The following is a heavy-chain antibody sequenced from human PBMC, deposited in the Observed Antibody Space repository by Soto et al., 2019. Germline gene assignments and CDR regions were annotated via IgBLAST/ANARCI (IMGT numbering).Heavy chain of an antibody. D-gene: IGHD5-12*01. V-gene: IGHV1-46*03. CDR1: GYTFTIYY. Sequence: GASVKVSCKASGYTFTIYYMHWVRQAPGQGLEWMGIINPSGGSTSYAQKFQGRVTMTRDTSTSTVYMELSSLRSEDTAVYYCARVLKGYSGYPNYFDYWGQGTLVTVSS. CDR2: INPSGGST. J-gene: IGHJ4*02. CDR3: ARVLKGYSGYPNYFDY.